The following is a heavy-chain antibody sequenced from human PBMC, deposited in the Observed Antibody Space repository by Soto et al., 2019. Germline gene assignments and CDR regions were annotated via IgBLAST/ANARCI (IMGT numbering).Heavy chain of an antibody. Sequence: GGSLRLSCAASGFTFSSYWMSWVRQAPGKGLEWVANIKQDGSEKYYVDSVKGRLTISRDNAKNSLYLQMNSLRAEDTAVYYCARDLVLLWFGELSTHFDYWGQGTLVTVSS. J-gene: IGHJ4*02. V-gene: IGHV3-7*01. CDR1: GFTFSSYW. CDR2: IKQDGSEK. D-gene: IGHD3-10*01. CDR3: ARDLVLLWFGELSTHFDY.